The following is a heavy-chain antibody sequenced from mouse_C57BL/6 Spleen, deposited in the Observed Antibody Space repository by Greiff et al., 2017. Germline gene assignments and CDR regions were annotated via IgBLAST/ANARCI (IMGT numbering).Heavy chain of an antibody. V-gene: IGHV5-17*01. CDR3: ARIDYGNPYYYAMDY. D-gene: IGHD2-1*01. J-gene: IGHJ4*01. Sequence: EVMLVESGGGLVKPGGSLKLSCAASGFTFSDYGMHWVRQAPEKGLEWVAYISSGSSTIYYADTVKGRFTITRDNAKNTLFLQMTSLRSEATAMYYCARIDYGNPYYYAMDYWGQGTSVTVSS. CDR2: ISSGSSTI. CDR1: GFTFSDYG.